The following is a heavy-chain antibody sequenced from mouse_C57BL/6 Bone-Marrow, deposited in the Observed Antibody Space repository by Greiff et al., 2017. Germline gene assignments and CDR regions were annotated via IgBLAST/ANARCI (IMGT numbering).Heavy chain of an antibody. CDR2: IYPGSGST. V-gene: IGHV1-55*01. J-gene: IGHJ3*01. Sequence: QVQLQQPGAELVKPGASVKMSCKASGYTFTSYWITWVKQRPGQGLEWIGDIYPGSGSTNSNEKFKSKATLTVDTSSSTAYMQLSSLTSEDAAVYYWAGREFDYYGRSPAWLAYWGQGTRVTVSA. D-gene: IGHD1-1*01. CDR1: GYTFTSYW. CDR3: AGREFDYYGRSPAWLAY.